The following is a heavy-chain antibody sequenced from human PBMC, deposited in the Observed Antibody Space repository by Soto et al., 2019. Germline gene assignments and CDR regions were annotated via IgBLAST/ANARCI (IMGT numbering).Heavy chain of an antibody. CDR3: ARDEGSGWYESFDY. CDR2: IIPILGIA. Sequence: QVQLVQSGAEVKKPGSSVKVSCKASGGTFSSYTISWVRQAPGQGLEWMGRIIPILGIANYAKKFQGRVTITADKSTSTAYMELSSLRSEDTAVYYCARDEGSGWYESFDYWGQGTLVTVSS. V-gene: IGHV1-69*08. CDR1: GGTFSSYT. D-gene: IGHD6-19*01. J-gene: IGHJ4*02.